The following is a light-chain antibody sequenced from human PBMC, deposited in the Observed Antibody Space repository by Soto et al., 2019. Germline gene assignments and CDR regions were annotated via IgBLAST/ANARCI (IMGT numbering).Light chain of an antibody. Sequence: QSVLTQPPSASGSRGQSVTISCTGTSSDVGGYNYVSWYQQYPGRAPKLMIYEVTKRPSGVPDRFSGSKSGNTASLTVSGLQAEDEADYYCSSYAASNNFYFVFGGGTQLTVL. CDR1: SSDVGGYNY. J-gene: IGLJ3*02. CDR2: EVT. V-gene: IGLV2-8*01. CDR3: SSYAASNNFYFV.